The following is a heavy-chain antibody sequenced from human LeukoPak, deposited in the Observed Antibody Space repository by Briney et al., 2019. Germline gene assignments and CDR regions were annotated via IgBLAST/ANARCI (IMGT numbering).Heavy chain of an antibody. J-gene: IGHJ3*02. CDR1: GDAISTDS. Sequence: SETLSLTCSVSGDAISTDSWSWIRQPPGKGLEWIGFIYYSGTTNYNPSLKSRVTISLDTSSDRFSLKLSSVTAADTAVYYCARMNAFDIWGQGTMVTDSS. V-gene: IGHV4-59*08. CDR2: IYYSGTT. CDR3: ARMNAFDI.